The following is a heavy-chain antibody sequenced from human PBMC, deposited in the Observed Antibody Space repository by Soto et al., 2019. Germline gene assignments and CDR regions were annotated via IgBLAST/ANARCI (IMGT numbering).Heavy chain of an antibody. V-gene: IGHV4-59*12. CDR2: IYYSGST. D-gene: IGHD3-3*01. CDR1: GGSLSSYY. J-gene: IGHJ6*02. CDR3: ARDKVPFGVETYYYGMDV. Sequence: SETLSLTCTVSGGSLSSYYWSWIRQPPGKGLEWIGYIYYSGSTNYNPSLKSRVTISVDTSKNQFSLRLSSVTAADTAVYYCARDKVPFGVETYYYGMDVWGQGTTVTVSS.